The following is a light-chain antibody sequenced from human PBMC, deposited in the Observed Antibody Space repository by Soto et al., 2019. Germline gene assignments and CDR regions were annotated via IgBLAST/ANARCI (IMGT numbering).Light chain of an antibody. J-gene: IGLJ3*02. Sequence: QSVLTQSPSASASLGASVKLTCTLSGGHSSYTIAWHQQRPGKGPRWLMKLNSDGSQSKGGGIPDRFSGSSSGAERYLTISSLQSEDEADYYCQTWGTGIQVFGGGTQLTVL. CDR3: QTWGTGIQV. CDR1: GGHSSYT. V-gene: IGLV4-69*02. CDR2: LNSDGSQ.